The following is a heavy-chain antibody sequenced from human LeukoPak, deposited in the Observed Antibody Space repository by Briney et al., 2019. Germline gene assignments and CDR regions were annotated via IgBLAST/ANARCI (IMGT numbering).Heavy chain of an antibody. CDR3: ASRYCTSGVCHFNY. V-gene: IGHV3-23*01. CDR1: GFTFSSYA. Sequence: GGSLRLSCAASGFTFSSYAMSWVRQAPGKGLEWVSAISGSGGSTYYADSVKGRFTISRDNAKNSLYLQMNSLRAEDTAVYYCASRYCTSGVCHFNYWGQGTLVTVSS. J-gene: IGHJ4*02. D-gene: IGHD2-8*01. CDR2: ISGSGGST.